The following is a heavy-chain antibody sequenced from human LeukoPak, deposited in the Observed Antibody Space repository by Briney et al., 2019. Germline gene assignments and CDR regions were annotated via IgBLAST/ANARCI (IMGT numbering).Heavy chain of an antibody. CDR1: GYSFTGYY. CDR3: ARGGLRVMVYRLYYMDV. D-gene: IGHD2-8*01. J-gene: IGHJ6*03. CDR2: INPNSGDT. Sequence: ASVKVSCKASGYSFTGYYMHWVRQAPGQGLEWMGWINPNSGDTKYAQKFQGRVTMTRDTSISTAYMELTRLRSDDTAVYYCARGGLRVMVYRLYYMDVWGKGTTVTVSS. V-gene: IGHV1-2*02.